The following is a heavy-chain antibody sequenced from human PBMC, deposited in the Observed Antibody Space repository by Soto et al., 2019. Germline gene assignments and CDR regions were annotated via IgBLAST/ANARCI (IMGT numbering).Heavy chain of an antibody. Sequence: SETLSLTCTVSGGSINNYYWSWIRQPPGKGLEWIGYVYYSGRTNYNPSLKSRVTISVDTSKNQFSLKLSSVTAADTAVYYCARDRRIAAAGDYYYYYYMDVWGKGTTVTVS. CDR1: GGSINNYY. J-gene: IGHJ6*03. CDR2: VYYSGRT. V-gene: IGHV4-59*01. CDR3: ARDRRIAAAGDYYYYYYMDV. D-gene: IGHD6-13*01.